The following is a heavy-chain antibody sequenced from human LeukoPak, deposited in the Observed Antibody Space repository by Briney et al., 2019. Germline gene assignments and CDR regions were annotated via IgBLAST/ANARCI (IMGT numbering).Heavy chain of an antibody. J-gene: IGHJ6*03. V-gene: IGHV4-59*08. CDR1: GGSISTYY. CDR3: ARGETGYYYYYMDV. Sequence: SETLSLTCTVSGGSISTYYWSWIRQPPGKGLEWIGYIFYSGSTNYNPSLKSRVTISVDTSKNQFSLKLSSVTAADTAVYYCARGETGYYYYYMDVWGKGTTVTISS. D-gene: IGHD3-16*01. CDR2: IFYSGST.